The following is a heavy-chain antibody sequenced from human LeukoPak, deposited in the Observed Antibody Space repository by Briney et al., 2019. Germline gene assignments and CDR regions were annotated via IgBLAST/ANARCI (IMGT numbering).Heavy chain of an antibody. CDR1: GFTVSSNY. CDR2: IYSGGST. Sequence: GGSLRLSCAASGFTVSSNYMSWVRQAPGKGLEWVSVIYSGGSTYYADSVKGRFTISRDNAKNSLYLQMNSLRAEDTAVYYCARYTMVRGLFDYWGQGTLVTVSS. J-gene: IGHJ4*02. D-gene: IGHD3-10*01. V-gene: IGHV3-53*01. CDR3: ARYTMVRGLFDY.